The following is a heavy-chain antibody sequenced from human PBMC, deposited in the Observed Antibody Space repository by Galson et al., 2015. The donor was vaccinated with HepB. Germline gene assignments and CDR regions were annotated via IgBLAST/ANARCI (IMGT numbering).Heavy chain of an antibody. V-gene: IGHV5-51*01. CDR3: ARPGHYYDSSGGLIDAFDI. D-gene: IGHD3-22*01. CDR2: IYPGDSGT. CDR1: GYSFTSYW. J-gene: IGHJ3*02. Sequence: QSGAEVKKPGESLKISCKGSGYSFTSYWIGWVRQMPGKGLEWMGIIYPGDSGTRYSPSFQGQVTISADKSISTAYLQWSSLKASDTAMYYCARPGHYYDSSGGLIDAFDIWGQGTMVTVSS.